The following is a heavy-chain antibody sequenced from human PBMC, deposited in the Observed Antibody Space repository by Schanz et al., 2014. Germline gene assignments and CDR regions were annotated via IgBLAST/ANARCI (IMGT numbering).Heavy chain of an antibody. Sequence: QVQLVQSGAEVKKPGASVKVSCKASGYTFVSYSMHWVRQAPGQGLEWMGIINPSGGGTSYALRFQDRVTVTRDTSRSTVYMELSSLRSEGTAVYYCARAPTAYCSDTNCLVTPFDYWGQGTLVTVSS. CDR3: ARAPTAYCSDTNCLVTPFDY. J-gene: IGHJ4*02. CDR2: INPSGGGT. CDR1: GYTFVSYS. D-gene: IGHD2-2*01. V-gene: IGHV1-46*03.